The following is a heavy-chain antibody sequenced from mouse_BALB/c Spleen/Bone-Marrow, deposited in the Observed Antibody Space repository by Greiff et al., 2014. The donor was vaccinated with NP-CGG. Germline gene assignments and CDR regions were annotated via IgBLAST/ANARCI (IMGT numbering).Heavy chain of an antibody. CDR2: ISDGGTYS. Sequence: DVMLVESGGGLMKPGGSLKLSCAASVFTFSDYYMYWVRQTPEKRLEWVATISDGGTYSYYADSVKGRFTISRDNAKSNLYLQMNSLKSEDTAMYYCARDMGYYWGQGTTLTVSS. CDR1: VFTFSDYY. V-gene: IGHV5-4*02. CDR3: ARDMGYY. D-gene: IGHD1-1*02. J-gene: IGHJ2*01.